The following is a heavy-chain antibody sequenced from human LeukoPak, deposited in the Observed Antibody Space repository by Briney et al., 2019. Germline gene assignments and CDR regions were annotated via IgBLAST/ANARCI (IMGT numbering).Heavy chain of an antibody. J-gene: IGHJ4*02. CDR2: ISSNGAST. CDR3: ASRIATAGSVDY. V-gene: IGHV3-23*01. D-gene: IGHD6-13*01. CDR1: GFTFSSYA. Sequence: GGSLRLSCAASGFTFSSYAMSWVRQAPGKGLEWVSGISSNGASTYYVDSVKGRFTISRDNSKNTLHLQMNTLRAEDTAVYYCASRIATAGSVDYWGQGTLVTVSS.